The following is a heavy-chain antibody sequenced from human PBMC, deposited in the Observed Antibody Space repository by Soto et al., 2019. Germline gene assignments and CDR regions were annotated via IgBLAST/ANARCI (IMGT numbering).Heavy chain of an antibody. V-gene: IGHV3-9*01. Sequence: EVQLVESGGGLVQPGRSLSLSCAASGFNFDDYAMHWVRQPPGKGLEWVAGISWNGESVSYADSVKGRFTISRDNAKNSLSLHMASLRAEDTAFYYCVKDTYRLVGATHFDCWGQGALVTVSS. CDR2: ISWNGESV. D-gene: IGHD1-26*01. CDR3: VKDTYRLVGATHFDC. CDR1: GFNFDDYA. J-gene: IGHJ4*02.